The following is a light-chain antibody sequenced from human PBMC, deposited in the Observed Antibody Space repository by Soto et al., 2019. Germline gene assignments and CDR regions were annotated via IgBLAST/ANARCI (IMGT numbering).Light chain of an antibody. CDR3: QHYISFPWT. Sequence: DIQMTQSTSTLSASVGDRLTVTCRASQTISDSLAWYQHKPGEAPKLLIAEASRLESGVPSRFSGGGSGTEFTLTISRLQPDDVATYYCQHYISFPWTFGQGTKVDIK. V-gene: IGKV1-5*01. J-gene: IGKJ1*01. CDR2: EAS. CDR1: QTISDS.